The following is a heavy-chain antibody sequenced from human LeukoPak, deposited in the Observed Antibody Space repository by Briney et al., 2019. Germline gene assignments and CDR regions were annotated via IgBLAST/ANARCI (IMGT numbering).Heavy chain of an antibody. V-gene: IGHV3-20*04. CDR3: ARDLEYWSGPYFYYMDV. CDR2: INWNGGST. J-gene: IGHJ6*03. CDR1: GFTFDDYG. D-gene: IGHD3-3*01. Sequence: GGSLRLSCAASGFTFDDYGMSWVRQAPGKGLEWVSGINWNGGSTGYADSVKGRFTISRDNAKNSLYLQMNSLRSDDTAVYYCARDLEYWSGPYFYYMDVWGKGTTVTVSS.